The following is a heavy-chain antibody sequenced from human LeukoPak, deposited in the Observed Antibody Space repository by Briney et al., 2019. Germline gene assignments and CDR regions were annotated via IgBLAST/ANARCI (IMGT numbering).Heavy chain of an antibody. J-gene: IGHJ4*02. CDR3: AKALKTTVTRGEFDY. CDR1: GFTFSSYE. Sequence: GGSLRLSCAASGFTFSSYEMNWVRQAPGKGLEWVSYISSSGSTIYYADSVKGRFTISRDNAKNSLYLQMNGLRAEDTAVYYCAKALKTTVTRGEFDYWGQGTLVTVSS. CDR2: ISSSGSTI. D-gene: IGHD4-17*01. V-gene: IGHV3-48*03.